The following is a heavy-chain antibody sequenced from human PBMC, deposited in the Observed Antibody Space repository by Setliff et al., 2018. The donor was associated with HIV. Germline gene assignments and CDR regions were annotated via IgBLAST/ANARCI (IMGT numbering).Heavy chain of an antibody. Sequence: ASVKVSCKASGYTFTSYDINWVRQATGQGLEWLGIINPSGGTTNYAQKFQGRVTMTRDTSTSTVYMELSSLRSEDTAVYYCARDGYYNSWSGYGYYYYYMDVWGKGTTVTVSS. V-gene: IGHV1-46*01. CDR1: GYTFTSYD. CDR2: INPSGGTT. J-gene: IGHJ6*03. D-gene: IGHD3-3*01. CDR3: ARDGYYNSWSGYGYYYYYMDV.